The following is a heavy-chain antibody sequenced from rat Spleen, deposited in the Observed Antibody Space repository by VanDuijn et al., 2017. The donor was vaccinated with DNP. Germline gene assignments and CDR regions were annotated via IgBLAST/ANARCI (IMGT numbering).Heavy chain of an antibody. Sequence: QVQLQQSGAELAKPGSSVKISCKASGYTFTSYDIRWIKQTTGQGLEYIGYINTGSGGPYYNEKFKGRATLTVDKSSSTAFIQLSSLTPDDSAVYYCARFEDYGYTYGDYWGQGVMVTVSS. CDR3: ARFEDYGYTYGDY. D-gene: IGHD1-9*01. CDR1: GYTFTSYD. CDR2: INTGSGGP. J-gene: IGHJ2*01. V-gene: IGHV1-43*01.